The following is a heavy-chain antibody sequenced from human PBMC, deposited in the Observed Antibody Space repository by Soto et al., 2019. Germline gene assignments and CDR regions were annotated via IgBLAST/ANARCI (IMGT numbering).Heavy chain of an antibody. V-gene: IGHV3-30*18. J-gene: IGHJ6*02. D-gene: IGHD6-13*01. CDR3: AKSAANSLIAAAGHEVHYYGMDV. CDR1: GFTFSSYG. Sequence: PGGSLRLSCAASGFTFSSYGMHWVRQAPGKGLEWVAVISYDGGNKYYADSVKGRFTISRDNSKNTLYLQMNSLRAEDTAVYYCAKSAANSLIAAAGHEVHYYGMDVWGQGTTVTVSS. CDR2: ISYDGGNK.